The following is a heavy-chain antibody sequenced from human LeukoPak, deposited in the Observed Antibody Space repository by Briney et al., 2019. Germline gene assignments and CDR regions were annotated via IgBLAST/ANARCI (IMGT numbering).Heavy chain of an antibody. CDR2: INTDGSST. Sequence: PGGSLRLSCAASGFIFSSYWMHRVRHAPGKGLAWVSRINTDGSSTSYADSVKGRFTISRDNSKNTLYLQMNSLRAEDTAVYYCARDLGYDSSSSSHDAFDIWGQGTMVTVSS. D-gene: IGHD3-22*01. J-gene: IGHJ3*02. CDR1: GFIFSSYW. CDR3: ARDLGYDSSSSSHDAFDI. V-gene: IGHV3-74*01.